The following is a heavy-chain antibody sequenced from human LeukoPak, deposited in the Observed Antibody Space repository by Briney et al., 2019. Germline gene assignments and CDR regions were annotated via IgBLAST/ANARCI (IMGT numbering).Heavy chain of an antibody. Sequence: GGSLRLSCAASGFTFDDYAMHWVRQAPGKGLEWVSGISWNSGSIGYADSVKGRFTISRVNAKNSLYLQMNSLRAEDTALYYCAKGGLTTVTSNWFDPWGQGTLVTVSS. D-gene: IGHD4-17*01. CDR3: AKGGLTTVTSNWFDP. V-gene: IGHV3-9*01. CDR1: GFTFDDYA. J-gene: IGHJ5*02. CDR2: ISWNSGSI.